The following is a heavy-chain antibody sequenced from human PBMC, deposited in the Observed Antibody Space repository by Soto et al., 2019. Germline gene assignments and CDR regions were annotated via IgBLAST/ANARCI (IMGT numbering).Heavy chain of an antibody. J-gene: IGHJ6*02. D-gene: IGHD1-26*01. Sequence: QVQLVQSGAEMKEPGSSVKVSCKTSGGTFSSSAISWLRQAPGQGLEWMGGIIPLFRTPDYAQKFQGRVTIAADEATRTAYLELSSPRSEDTAVYYCARGTERLQLGGNYYYTLDFWGQGTTITVSS. CDR1: GGTFSSSA. CDR3: ARGTERLQLGGNYYYTLDF. CDR2: IIPLFRTP. V-gene: IGHV1-69*12.